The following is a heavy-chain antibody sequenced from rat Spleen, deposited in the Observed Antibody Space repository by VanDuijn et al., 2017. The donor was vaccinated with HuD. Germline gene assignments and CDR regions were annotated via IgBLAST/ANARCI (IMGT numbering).Heavy chain of an antibody. D-gene: IGHD1-10*01. CDR3: ARDNNYKAY. V-gene: IGHV3-3*01. CDR1: FYSITSSYR. CDR2: IDNAGNT. Sequence: EEQLQESGPGLVKPSQSLSLTCSVTFYSITSSYRWNWIRKFPGSKLEWMGYIDNAGNTNYNPSLKSRISITRDTSKNQFFLQVNSVTTEDTATYYCARDNNYKAYWGQGVMVTVSS. J-gene: IGHJ2*01.